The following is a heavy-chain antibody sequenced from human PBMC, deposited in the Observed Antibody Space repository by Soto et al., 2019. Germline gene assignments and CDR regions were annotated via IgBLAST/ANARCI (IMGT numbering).Heavy chain of an antibody. CDR3: AKVRYSSPMGYYYGMDV. V-gene: IGHV1-69*13. CDR2: IIPIFGTA. Sequence: SVKVSCKASRVAFSEFIMTWVRQAPGLGLEWVGGIIPIFGTANYAQKFQGRVTITADESTSTSYMEVNNLRSEDTAVYYCAKVRYSSPMGYYYGMDVWGQGTTVTVSS. D-gene: IGHD6-19*01. J-gene: IGHJ6*02. CDR1: RVAFSEFI.